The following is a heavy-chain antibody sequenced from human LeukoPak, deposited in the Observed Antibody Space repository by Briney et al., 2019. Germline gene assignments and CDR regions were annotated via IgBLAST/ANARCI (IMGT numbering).Heavy chain of an antibody. V-gene: IGHV3-30*14. Sequence: PGGSLRLSCAASGFTFSSYAMHWVRQAPGKGLEWVAVISYDGSNKYYADSVKGRFTISRDNSKNTLYLQMNSLRAEDTAVYYCASYCSSTSCYARDYYYGMDVWGQGTTVTVSS. CDR2: ISYDGSNK. CDR1: GFTFSSYA. J-gene: IGHJ6*02. D-gene: IGHD2-2*01. CDR3: ASYCSSTSCYARDYYYGMDV.